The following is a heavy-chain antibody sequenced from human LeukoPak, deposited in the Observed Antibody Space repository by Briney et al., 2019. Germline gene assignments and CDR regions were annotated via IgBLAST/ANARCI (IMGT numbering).Heavy chain of an antibody. CDR3: ARSQSTGWYNGGLDV. D-gene: IGHD6-19*01. CDR1: GGSISSYY. CDR2: IYYSGST. Sequence: PSETLSLTCTVSGGSISSYYWSWIRQPPGKGLEWIGYIYYSGSTNYNPSLKSRVTISVDTSKNQFSLKLSSVTAADTAVYYCARSQSTGWYNGGLDVWGQGTTVTVSS. J-gene: IGHJ6*02. V-gene: IGHV4-59*01.